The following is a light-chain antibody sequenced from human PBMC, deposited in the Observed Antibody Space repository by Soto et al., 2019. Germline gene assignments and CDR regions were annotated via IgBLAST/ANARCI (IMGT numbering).Light chain of an antibody. Sequence: TQSPATLSGAPGERATLSCRASQDMGNKLAWYQQTPGQAPRLLMYAVSARATGVPDRFSGSGSGTDFTLTITSLEPEDVAVYFCQQRGSWPPVIFGGGTKVEIK. CDR1: QDMGNK. J-gene: IGKJ4*01. CDR2: AVS. CDR3: QQRGSWPPVI. V-gene: IGKV3-11*01.